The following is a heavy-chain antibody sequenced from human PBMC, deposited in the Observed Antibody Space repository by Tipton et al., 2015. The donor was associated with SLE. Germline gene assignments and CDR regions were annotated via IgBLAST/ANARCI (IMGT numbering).Heavy chain of an antibody. CDR1: GFVFYSYG. Sequence: SLRLSCAASGFVFYSYGMHWVRQAPGKGMEWVANIDEDGSEKYYVDSVKGQFTISRDNAKNSLFLQMNSLRAEDTAVYYCARVLSGTFGYWGQGTLVSVSS. D-gene: IGHD6-25*01. CDR2: IDEDGSEK. V-gene: IGHV3-7*01. J-gene: IGHJ4*01. CDR3: ARVLSGTFGY.